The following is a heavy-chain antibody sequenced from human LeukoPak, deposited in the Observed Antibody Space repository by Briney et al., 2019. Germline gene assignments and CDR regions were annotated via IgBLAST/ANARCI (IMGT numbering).Heavy chain of an antibody. J-gene: IGHJ4*02. CDR2: IYHSGST. Sequence: SETLSLTCSVSGYSISSGFYWGWIRQPPGKGLEWIGGIYHSGSTYYNPSLKSRVTISVDTSKSQFSLKLSSVTAPGTAVYYCASPQRVSRGWWEFDYWGQANVVTVSS. CDR1: GYSISSGFY. V-gene: IGHV4-38-2*02. CDR3: ASPQRVSRGWWEFDY. D-gene: IGHD6-19*01.